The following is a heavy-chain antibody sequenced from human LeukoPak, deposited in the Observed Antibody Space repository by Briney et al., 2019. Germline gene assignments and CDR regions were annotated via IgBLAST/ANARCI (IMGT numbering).Heavy chain of an antibody. J-gene: IGHJ4*02. V-gene: IGHV3-30*04. D-gene: IGHD2-15*01. CDR2: ISYDGSKK. Sequence: TGGSLRLSCAASGFTFSSYAMHWVRQAPGTGLEWVAVISYDGSKKYYADSVRGRFSVSRDNSKNTLYLQMSGLRTEDTAIYYCGRDSDGYCSGGSCSLLDSWGQGTLVTVSS. CDR1: GFTFSSYA. CDR3: GRDSDGYCSGGSCSLLDS.